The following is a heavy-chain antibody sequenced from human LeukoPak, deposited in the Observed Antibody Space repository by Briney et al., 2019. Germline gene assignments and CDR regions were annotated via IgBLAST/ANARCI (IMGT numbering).Heavy chain of an antibody. CDR1: GFTVSNKY. CDR2: LYNAGST. CDR3: ARDGFRSSWYLALDY. V-gene: IGHV3-53*01. Sequence: GGSLRLSCVASGFTVSNKYMSWVRQAPGKGLEWVSVLYNAGSTYYADSVKGRFTISRDNSKNTLYLQMYSLRAEDTAVYYCARDGFRSSWYLALDYWGQGTLVTVSS. J-gene: IGHJ4*02. D-gene: IGHD6-13*01.